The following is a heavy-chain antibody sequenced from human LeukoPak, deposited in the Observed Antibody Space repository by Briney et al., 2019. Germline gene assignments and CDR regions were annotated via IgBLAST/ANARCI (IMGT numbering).Heavy chain of an antibody. CDR1: GGSMRSSSYY. D-gene: IGHD3-22*01. V-gene: IGHV4-39*01. CDR3: ARRPAYYSDGGGAQYYFDY. CDR2: IYYSGST. J-gene: IGHJ4*02. Sequence: SETLSLTCTVSGGSMRSSSYYWGWIRQPPGKGLEWIGSIYYSGSTYYNPSLKSRVTISVDTSKNQFSLKLSSVTAVDTAVYYCARRPAYYSDGGGAQYYFDYWGQGTLVTVSS.